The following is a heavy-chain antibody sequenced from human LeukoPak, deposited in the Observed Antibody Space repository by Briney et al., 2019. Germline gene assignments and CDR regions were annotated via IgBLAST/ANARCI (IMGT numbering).Heavy chain of an antibody. CDR3: AKGYGSGSSRYYFDY. CDR2: ISGSGGST. CDR1: GFTFSSYA. J-gene: IGHJ4*02. V-gene: IGHV3-23*01. Sequence: PGGSLRLSCAASGFTFSSYAMSWVRQAPGKGLEWVSTISGSGGSTYYADSVKGRFTISRDNSKNTLYLQMNSQRAEDTAVYYCAKGYGSGSSRYYFDYWGQGTLVTVSS. D-gene: IGHD3-10*01.